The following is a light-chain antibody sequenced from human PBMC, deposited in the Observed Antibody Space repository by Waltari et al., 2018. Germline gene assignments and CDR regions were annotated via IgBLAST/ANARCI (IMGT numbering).Light chain of an antibody. CDR1: SVSLSTTSS. CDR3: ALYMGSGIWV. CDR2: KAN. Sequence: QTVVTQDPSLSVSPGGTVTLTYALSSVSLSTTSSSTWDHQTPGQAPRTLVYKANARSSGVPDRFSGSILGNTAALTITGAQADDESDYYCALYMGSGIWVFGGGTRLTVL. V-gene: IGLV8-61*01. J-gene: IGLJ3*02.